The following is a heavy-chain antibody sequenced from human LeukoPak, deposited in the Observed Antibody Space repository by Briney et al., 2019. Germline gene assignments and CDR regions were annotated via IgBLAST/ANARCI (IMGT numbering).Heavy chain of an antibody. Sequence: PGGSLRLSCAASGFTFSSYSMNWVRQAPGKGLEWVSVIYSGGSTYYADSVKGRFTISRDDSKNTLYLQMNSLRAEDTAVYYCARDRGAYYYDTGYWGQGTLVTVSS. D-gene: IGHD3-22*01. V-gene: IGHV3-66*01. J-gene: IGHJ4*02. CDR3: ARDRGAYYYDTGY. CDR2: IYSGGST. CDR1: GFTFSSYS.